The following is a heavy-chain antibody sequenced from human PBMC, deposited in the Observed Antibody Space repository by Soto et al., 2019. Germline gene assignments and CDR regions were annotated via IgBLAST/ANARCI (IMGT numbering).Heavy chain of an antibody. CDR1: GGSISNHY. Sequence: QVQLQESGPGLVKPSETLSLTCSGSGGSISNHYWSWMRQPPGKGLAWIGYIDYNGNTNYNPSLKSRVTMSVDTYRNQISLKLTTVTAADTAVYYCTRANWYSEYWGQGTLVTVSS. CDR2: IDYNGNT. D-gene: IGHD7-27*01. J-gene: IGHJ4*02. CDR3: TRANWYSEY. V-gene: IGHV4-59*11.